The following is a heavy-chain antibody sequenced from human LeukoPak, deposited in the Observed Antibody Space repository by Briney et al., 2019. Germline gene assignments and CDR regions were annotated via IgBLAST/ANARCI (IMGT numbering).Heavy chain of an antibody. V-gene: IGHV3-7*01. CDR3: ASWGPAAYCSNGSCS. CDR2: IKQDGSEK. D-gene: IGHD2-15*01. CDR1: GFTFSSYA. J-gene: IGHJ5*02. Sequence: GGSLRLSCAASGFTFSSYAMSWVRQAPGKGLEWVANIKQDGSEKYYVDSVKGRFTISRDNAKNSLYLQMNSLRVEDTAVYYCASWGPAAYCSNGSCSWGQGTLVTVSS.